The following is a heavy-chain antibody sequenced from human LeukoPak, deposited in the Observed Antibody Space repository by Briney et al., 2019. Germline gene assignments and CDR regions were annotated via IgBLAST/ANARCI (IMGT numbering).Heavy chain of an antibody. Sequence: GASVKVSCKGSGYNFTVYYMHWVRQAPGQGLEWMGWMDPKSGDTIYAPKFQGRVAMTRDTSITTAYMELSSLTFDDSAMYYCATKGGLTPNTLAMWGHGTMDTVSS. CDR2: MDPKSGDT. J-gene: IGHJ3*01. CDR3: ATKGGLTPNTLAM. CDR1: GYNFTVYY. D-gene: IGHD2-15*01. V-gene: IGHV1-2*02.